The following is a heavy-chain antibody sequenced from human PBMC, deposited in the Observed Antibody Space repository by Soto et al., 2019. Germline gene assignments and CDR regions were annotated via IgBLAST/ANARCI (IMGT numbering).Heavy chain of an antibody. CDR1: GFAFSAYW. Sequence: GSLRLSFAASGFAFSAYWMSWVRQAPGKGLEWVSYIISSGSTIYYADSVKGRFTISRDNAKNSLYLQMNSLRAEDTAVYYCARVADGYYDILTGPLDYYYYYYMDVWGKGTTVTVSS. CDR2: IISSGSTI. D-gene: IGHD3-9*01. CDR3: ARVADGYYDILTGPLDYYYYYYMDV. V-gene: IGHV3-11*01. J-gene: IGHJ6*03.